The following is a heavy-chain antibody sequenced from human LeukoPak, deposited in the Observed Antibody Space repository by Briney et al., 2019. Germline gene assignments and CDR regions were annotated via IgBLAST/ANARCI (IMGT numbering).Heavy chain of an antibody. CDR1: GFTFSTYW. D-gene: IGHD3-10*01. CDR3: ARVLGSGYFYGMDV. V-gene: IGHV3-7*03. J-gene: IGHJ6*04. Sequence: AGGSLRLSCAASGFTFSTYWMSWVRQAPGKGLEWVANVKQDGREKHYVDSVKGRFTISRDNAKNSLYLQMNSLRAEDTAVYYCARVLGSGYFYGMDVWGKGTTVTVSS. CDR2: VKQDGREK.